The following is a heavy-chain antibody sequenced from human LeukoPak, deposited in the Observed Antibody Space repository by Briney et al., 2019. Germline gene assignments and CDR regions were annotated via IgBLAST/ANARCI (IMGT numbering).Heavy chain of an antibody. J-gene: IGHJ4*02. Sequence: GGSLRLSCAASGFTFSNAWMSWVRQAPGKGLEWVANIKQDGSEKYYVNSVKGRFTISRDNAKNSLYLQMNSLRAEDTAIYYCAREDDWNYEDYWGQGILVTVSS. CDR2: IKQDGSEK. CDR1: GFTFSNAW. V-gene: IGHV3-7*01. CDR3: AREDDWNYEDY. D-gene: IGHD1-7*01.